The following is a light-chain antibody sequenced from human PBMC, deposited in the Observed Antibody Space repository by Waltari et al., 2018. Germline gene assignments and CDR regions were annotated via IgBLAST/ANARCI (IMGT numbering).Light chain of an antibody. CDR3: QQRSSWPLT. J-gene: IGKJ4*01. CDR2: DAS. CDR1: QNIDIY. V-gene: IGKV3-11*01. Sequence: IVLTQSPATLSLSPGERVTLSCRASQNIDIYLAWYQQRPGQAPRLLISDASYRATGIPARFSGSGSGTDFTLTISSLEPEDIAIYYCQQRSSWPLTFGGGTKVEFK.